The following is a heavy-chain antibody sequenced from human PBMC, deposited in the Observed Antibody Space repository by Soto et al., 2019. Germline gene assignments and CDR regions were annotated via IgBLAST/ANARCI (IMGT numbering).Heavy chain of an antibody. J-gene: IGHJ4*02. CDR3: ARGEPYGDFVY. V-gene: IGHV4-31*03. D-gene: IGHD4-17*01. CDR1: GVSISSGGYY. Sequence: QVQLQESGPRLVRPSQTLSLTCNVSGVSISSGGYYWSWIRQHPGKGLEWIGYIYYNGNTYYNPSLESRTTISRDTSKNQFPLKVTSVSAADTAVYYCARGEPYGDFVYLGQATLVTVSS. CDR2: IYYNGNT.